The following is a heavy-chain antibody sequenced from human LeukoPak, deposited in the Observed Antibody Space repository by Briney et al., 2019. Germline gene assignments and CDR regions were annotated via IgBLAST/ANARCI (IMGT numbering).Heavy chain of an antibody. D-gene: IGHD6-19*01. CDR1: GGSFSGYY. Sequence: SETLSLTCAVYGGSFSGYYWSWIRQPPGKGLEWIGEINHSGSTNYNPSLKSRVTISVDTSKNQFSLKLSSVTAADTAVCYCARALGYSSGWYGYFDYWGQGTLVTVSP. CDR3: ARALGYSSGWYGYFDY. V-gene: IGHV4-34*01. CDR2: INHSGST. J-gene: IGHJ4*02.